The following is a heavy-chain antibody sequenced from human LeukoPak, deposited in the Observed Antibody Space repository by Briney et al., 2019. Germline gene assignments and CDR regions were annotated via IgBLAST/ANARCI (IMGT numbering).Heavy chain of an antibody. J-gene: IGHJ4*02. CDR3: ARYRDGYNYLGFGY. V-gene: IGHV4-39*01. Sequence: SETLSLTCTVSGGSTSSSSYYWGWIRQPPGKGLEWIGSIYYSGSTYYNPSHKSRVTISVDTSKNQFSLKLSSVTAADTAVYYCARYRDGYNYLGFGYWGQGTLVTVSS. D-gene: IGHD5-24*01. CDR1: GGSTSSSSYY. CDR2: IYYSGST.